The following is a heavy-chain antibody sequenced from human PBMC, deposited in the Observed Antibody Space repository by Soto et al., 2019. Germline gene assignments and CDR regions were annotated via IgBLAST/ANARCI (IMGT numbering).Heavy chain of an antibody. Sequence: GGSLRLSCAASGFTFSSYGMHWVRQAPGKGLEWVAVISYDGSNKYYADSVKGRFTISRDNSKNTLYLQMNSLRAEDTAVYYCASRDSGYDYGAFDIWGQGTMVTVSS. CDR1: GFTFSSYG. J-gene: IGHJ3*02. D-gene: IGHD5-12*01. V-gene: IGHV3-30*03. CDR2: ISYDGSNK. CDR3: ASRDSGYDYGAFDI.